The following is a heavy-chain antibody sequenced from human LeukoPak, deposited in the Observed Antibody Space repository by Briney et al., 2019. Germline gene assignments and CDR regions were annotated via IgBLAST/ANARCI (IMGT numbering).Heavy chain of an antibody. D-gene: IGHD2-8*02. V-gene: IGHV3-7*01. CDR2: IKQDGSEK. CDR3: ATIPVGWTYYFDY. J-gene: IGHJ4*02. Sequence: GGSRRLSCAASGFTFSSYGMSWFRQAPGKGLDWVANIKQDGSEKYYVDSVKGRFTISRDNAKNSLYLQMNSLRAEDTAVYYCATIPVGWTYYFDYWGQGTLVTVSS. CDR1: GFTFSSYG.